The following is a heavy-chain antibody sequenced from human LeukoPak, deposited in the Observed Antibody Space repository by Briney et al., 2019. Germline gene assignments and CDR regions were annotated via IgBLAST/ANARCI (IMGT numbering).Heavy chain of an antibody. V-gene: IGHV4-34*01. CDR1: GGPXXDSY. CDR2: INHSGST. Sequence: GGPXXDSYWSWIHQPPGKGLEWIGEINHSGSTNYNPSLKSRATISVDTSKNQFSLELRSVTAADTAVYYCARRHSGSDPYYFDYWGQGTPVTVSS. D-gene: IGHD5-12*01. J-gene: IGHJ4*02. CDR3: ARRHSGSDPYYFDY.